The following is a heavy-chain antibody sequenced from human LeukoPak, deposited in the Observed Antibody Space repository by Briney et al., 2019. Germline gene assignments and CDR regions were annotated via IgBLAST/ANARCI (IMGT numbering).Heavy chain of an antibody. CDR2: VYYTGST. CDR3: AREPPFYGYRYFDL. Sequence: SQTLSLTCTVSGGSISSGDYYSRWLRQPPGKGLGWIGLVYYTGSTYYNPSLKSRITISVDTSKNQFSLKLSSVTAADTAVYYCAREPPFYGYRYFDLWGRGTLVTVSS. CDR1: GGSISSGDYY. J-gene: IGHJ2*01. V-gene: IGHV4-30-4*08. D-gene: IGHD2/OR15-2a*01.